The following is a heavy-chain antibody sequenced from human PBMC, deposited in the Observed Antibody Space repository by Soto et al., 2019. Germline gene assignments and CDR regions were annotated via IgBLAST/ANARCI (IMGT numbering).Heavy chain of an antibody. CDR2: INSAGSSA. J-gene: IGHJ6*03. V-gene: IGHV3-74*01. D-gene: IGHD3-3*01. Sequence: EVQLVESGGDLVQPGGSLRLSCAASGFTFSSYWMHWVRQATGKGLVWVSRINSAGSSASYADSVKGRFTISRDNAKNTLYLQMNRLGAEDTAVYYCSRAPNAIFGVVIPHYYMDVWGKGTTVTVSS. CDR1: GFTFSSYW. CDR3: SRAPNAIFGVVIPHYYMDV.